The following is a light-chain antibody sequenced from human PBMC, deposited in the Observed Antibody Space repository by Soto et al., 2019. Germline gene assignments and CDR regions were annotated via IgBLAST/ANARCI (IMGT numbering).Light chain of an antibody. CDR3: QQYDTYPWT. Sequence: DIQMIQSPTTLSASVGDRVIITCRASQRMSAWLAWYQQKPGKAPKLLIYDASSLENGVPSRFSGSGSGTEFTLTISSLQPDDFATYYCQQYDTYPWTFGQGTKVDI. V-gene: IGKV1-5*01. CDR1: QRMSAW. J-gene: IGKJ1*01. CDR2: DAS.